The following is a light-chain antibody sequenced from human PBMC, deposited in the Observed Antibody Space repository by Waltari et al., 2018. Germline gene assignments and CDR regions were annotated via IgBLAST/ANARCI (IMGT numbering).Light chain of an antibody. CDR2: RNN. V-gene: IGLV10-54*04. J-gene: IGLJ3*02. Sequence: GLTQPPSVSKGLTQTPTLTFPLNTHYVPNQGTAWPQQHPRPPPNPLSYRNNNPPPGISERFSASRSGNTASLTITGLQAEDEADYFCSAWDSSLSAWVFGGGTKMTVL. CDR1: THYVPNQG. CDR3: SAWDSSLSAWV.